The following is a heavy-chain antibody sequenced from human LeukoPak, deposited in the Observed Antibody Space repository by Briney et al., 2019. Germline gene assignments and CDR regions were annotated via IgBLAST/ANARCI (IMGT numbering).Heavy chain of an antibody. CDR1: GYTFTGYH. CDR2: INPSGGST. CDR3: AREGIAVSNWFDP. V-gene: IGHV1-46*01. D-gene: IGHD6-19*01. J-gene: IGHJ5*02. Sequence: ASVKVSCKASGYTFTGYHMHWVRQAPGQGLEWMGIINPSGGSTSYAQRFQGRVTMTRDTSTSTVYMELSSLRSEDTAVYYCAREGIAVSNWFDPWGQGTLVTVSS.